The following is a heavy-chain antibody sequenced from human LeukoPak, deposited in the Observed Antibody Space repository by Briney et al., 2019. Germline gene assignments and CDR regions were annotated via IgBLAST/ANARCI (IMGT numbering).Heavy chain of an antibody. CDR3: ARYCYDSNGHYYFDY. V-gene: IGHV3-11*01. Sequence: PGGSLRLSCAASGFTFSDYYMNYIRQAPGKGLEWVSYISSSGSTIYYADSVKGRFTISRDNAKNSLYLQMNSLRAEDTAVYYCARYCYDSNGHYYFDYWGQGTLVTVSS. CDR1: GFTFSDYY. CDR2: ISSSGSTI. D-gene: IGHD3-22*01. J-gene: IGHJ4*02.